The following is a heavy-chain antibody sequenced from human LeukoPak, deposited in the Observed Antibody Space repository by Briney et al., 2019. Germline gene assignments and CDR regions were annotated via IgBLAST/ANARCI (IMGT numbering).Heavy chain of an antibody. J-gene: IGHJ3*02. CDR2: IKQDGSEK. D-gene: IGHD3-3*02. Sequence: GGSLRLSCAASGFTFSSYWMSWVRQAPGKGLEWVANIKQDGSEKYYVDSVKGRFTISRDDARNSLYLQIISLRAEDTALYYCVRDHLWAFDIWGQGTVVTVSS. CDR3: VRDHLWAFDI. CDR1: GFTFSSYW. V-gene: IGHV3-7*01.